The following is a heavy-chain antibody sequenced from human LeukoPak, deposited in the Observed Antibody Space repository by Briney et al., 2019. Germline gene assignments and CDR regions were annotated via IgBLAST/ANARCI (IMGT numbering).Heavy chain of an antibody. J-gene: IGHJ4*02. V-gene: IGHV3-48*01. CDR1: GFTFSSYS. D-gene: IGHD3-22*01. Sequence: GGSLRLSCAASGFTFSSYSMNWVRQAPGKGLEWVSYISSTSSTIYYADSVKGRFTISRDNAKNSLYLQMNSLRAEDTAVYYCARDLTMIVVVGWGQGTLVAVSS. CDR3: ARDLTMIVVVG. CDR2: ISSTSSTI.